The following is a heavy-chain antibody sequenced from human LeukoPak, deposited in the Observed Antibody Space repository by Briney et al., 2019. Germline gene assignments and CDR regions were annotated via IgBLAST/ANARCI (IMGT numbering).Heavy chain of an antibody. CDR3: ARGPSTYYYDSSGLKGPDY. Sequence: GASVKVSCKASGYTFTSYDINWVRQATGQGLEWMGWMNPNSGNTGYAQKFQGRVTMTRNTSISTAYMELSSLRSEDTAVYYCARGPSTYYYDSSGLKGPDYWGQGTLVTVSS. CDR1: GYTFTSYD. CDR2: MNPNSGNT. V-gene: IGHV1-8*01. J-gene: IGHJ4*02. D-gene: IGHD3-22*01.